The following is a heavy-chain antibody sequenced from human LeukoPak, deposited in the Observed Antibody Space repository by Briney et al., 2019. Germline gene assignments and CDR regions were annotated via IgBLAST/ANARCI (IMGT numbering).Heavy chain of an antibody. V-gene: IGHV3-9*01. D-gene: IGHD5-12*01. CDR3: AKDSVGWPRSSSAFDI. CDR1: EITFEDYT. CDR2: ISWNSGSI. J-gene: IGHJ3*02. Sequence: GRSLRLSCAASEITFEDYTMHWVRQAPGKGLEWVSGISWNSGSIAYADSVKGRFTISRDNAKNSLYLQMNSLRPEDTALYYCAKDSVGWPRSSSAFDIWGQGTRVTVSS.